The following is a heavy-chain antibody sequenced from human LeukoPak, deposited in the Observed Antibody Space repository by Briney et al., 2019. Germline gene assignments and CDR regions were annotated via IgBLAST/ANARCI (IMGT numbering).Heavy chain of an antibody. D-gene: IGHD2-21*01. CDR3: TWGLDYFDY. CDR2: IWYDGSNK. CDR1: GFTFSSYG. Sequence: GGSLRLSCAASGFTFSSYGMHWVRQAPGKGLEWVTIIWYDGSNKYYADSVKGRFTISRDNSKNTLYLQVNSLRAEDTAVYYCTWGLDYFDYWGQGTLVTVSS. J-gene: IGHJ4*02. V-gene: IGHV3-33*01.